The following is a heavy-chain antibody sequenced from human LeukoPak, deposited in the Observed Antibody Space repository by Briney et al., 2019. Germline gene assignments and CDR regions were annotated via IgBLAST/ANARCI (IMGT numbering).Heavy chain of an antibody. CDR2: IYTSGST. D-gene: IGHD3-22*01. CDR3: ARYYYDSSGYRYYYYYYMDV. CDR1: GGSISSYY. Sequence: SETLSLTCTVSGGSISSYYWSWIRQPPGKGLEWIGYIYTSGSTNYNPPLKSRVTISVDTSKNRFSLKLSSVTAADTAVYYCARYYYDSSGYRYYYYYYMDVWGKGTTVTVSS. J-gene: IGHJ6*03. V-gene: IGHV4-4*09.